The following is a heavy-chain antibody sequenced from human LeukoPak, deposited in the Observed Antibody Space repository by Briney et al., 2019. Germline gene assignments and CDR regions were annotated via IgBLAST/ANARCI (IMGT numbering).Heavy chain of an antibody. V-gene: IGHV3-74*01. CDR2: INSDGSST. CDR3: ARARYSDYDPSLEFDY. J-gene: IGHJ4*02. D-gene: IGHD5-12*01. Sequence: GGSLRLSCAASGLTFSSHWMHWVRQAPGKGLVWVSRINSDGSSTAYADFVKGQFTISRDNAKNTLFLQMDSLRAEDTAVYHCARARYSDYDPSLEFDYWGQGVLVIVSS. CDR1: GLTFSSHW.